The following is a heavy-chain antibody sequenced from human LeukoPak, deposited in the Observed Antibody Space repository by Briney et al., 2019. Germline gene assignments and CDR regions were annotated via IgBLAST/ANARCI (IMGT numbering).Heavy chain of an antibody. J-gene: IGHJ6*03. CDR2: VNPRSGNA. Sequence: ASVKVSSKASGYTFINYNINWVRQATGQGLEWMGWVNPRSGNAGYLQKFQGRLTITRDTSIDTAYMDLSSLSPEDTAVYYCARAYVYLCYYYMDVWGKGTTVTVSS. CDR3: ARAYVYLCYYYMDV. CDR1: GYTFINYN. D-gene: IGHD2-8*01. V-gene: IGHV1-8*03.